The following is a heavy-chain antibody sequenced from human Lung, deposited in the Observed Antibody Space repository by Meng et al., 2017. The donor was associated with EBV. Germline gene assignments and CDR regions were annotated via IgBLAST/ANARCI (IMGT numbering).Heavy chain of an antibody. V-gene: IGHV7-4-1*02. Sequence: QGQMVQSGSELKKPGASVKVSCKASGYTFINYAINWVRQAPGQGFEWMGWINTHTGNPTYGQGFTGRFVLSSDTSVSTANLQISSLKAEDTAVYYCARGGPYPDSSGFHWYFDLWGRGTLVTVSS. J-gene: IGHJ2*01. CDR2: INTHTGNP. CDR3: ARGGPYPDSSGFHWYFDL. D-gene: IGHD3-22*01. CDR1: GYTFINYA.